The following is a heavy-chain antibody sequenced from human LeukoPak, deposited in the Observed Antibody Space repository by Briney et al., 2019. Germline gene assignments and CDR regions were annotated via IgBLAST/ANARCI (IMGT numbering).Heavy chain of an antibody. Sequence: ASVKVSCKASGGTFSSYAISWVRQAPGQGLEWMGGIIPIFGTANYAQKFQGRVTITADESTSTAYMELSSLRSEDTAVYYCAGDYDSSGPLDYWGQGTLVTVSS. V-gene: IGHV1-69*13. CDR1: GGTFSSYA. CDR2: IIPIFGTA. CDR3: AGDYDSSGPLDY. J-gene: IGHJ4*02. D-gene: IGHD3-22*01.